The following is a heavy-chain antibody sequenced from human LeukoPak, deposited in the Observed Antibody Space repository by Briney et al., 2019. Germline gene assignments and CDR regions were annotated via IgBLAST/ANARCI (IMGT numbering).Heavy chain of an antibody. Sequence: GRSLRLSCTASGFTFGDYAMGWFRQAPGKGLEWVGFIRSKAYGGTTEYAASVKGRFTISRDDSKSIAYLQMNSLKTEDTAVYYCTRETLLRYFDWFVPFDYWGQGTLVTVSS. CDR1: GFTFGDYA. J-gene: IGHJ4*02. CDR2: IRSKAYGGTT. CDR3: TRETLLRYFDWFVPFDY. D-gene: IGHD3-9*01. V-gene: IGHV3-49*03.